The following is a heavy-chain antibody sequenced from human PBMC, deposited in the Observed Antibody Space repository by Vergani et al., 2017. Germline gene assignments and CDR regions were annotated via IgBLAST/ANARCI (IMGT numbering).Heavy chain of an antibody. V-gene: IGHV2-5*04. Sequence: QITLKESGPTLVKPTQTLTLTCTFSGFSLNTRGVSVAWIRQPPGKALDWLALIYWNDVQYYSPSLNNRVTITKDTSNNQVVLTITNMDYVDTGTYYCVYRKTGCGTTGCFYPFYYCYYMDVWGKGTAVTVSS. CDR3: VYRKTGCGTTGCFYPFYYCYYMDV. CDR2: IYWNDVQ. D-gene: IGHD1-7*01. J-gene: IGHJ6*03. CDR1: GFSLNTRGVS.